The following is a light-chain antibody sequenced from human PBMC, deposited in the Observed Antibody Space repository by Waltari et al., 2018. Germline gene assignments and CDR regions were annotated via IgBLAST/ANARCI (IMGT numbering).Light chain of an antibody. CDR3: QQYNSYSYT. Sequence: EIVMTQSPPTLSVSPGERATLPCRASQSVSSNLAWYQQKPGQAPRLLIYGASTRATGIPARFSGSGSGTEFTLTISSLQPDDFATYYCQQYNSYSYTFGQGTKLGIK. CDR2: GAS. J-gene: IGKJ2*01. CDR1: QSVSSN. V-gene: IGKV3-15*01.